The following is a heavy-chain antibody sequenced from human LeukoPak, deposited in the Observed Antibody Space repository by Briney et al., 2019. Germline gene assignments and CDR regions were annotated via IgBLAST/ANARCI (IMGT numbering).Heavy chain of an antibody. V-gene: IGHV1-18*01. J-gene: IGHJ4*02. D-gene: IGHD6-13*01. CDR3: ARDRGIAAQGDYFDY. Sequence: VASVKVSCKASGYTFTSYGISWVRQAPGKGLEWMGWISAYNGNTNYAQKLQGRVTMTTDTSTSTAYMELRNLRSDDTDVYYCARDRGIAAQGDYFDYWGQGTLVTVSS. CDR2: ISAYNGNT. CDR1: GYTFTSYG.